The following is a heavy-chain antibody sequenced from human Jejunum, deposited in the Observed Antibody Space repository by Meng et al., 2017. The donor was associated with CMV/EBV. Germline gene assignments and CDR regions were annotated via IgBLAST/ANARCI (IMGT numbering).Heavy chain of an antibody. Sequence: CVASGFTFSDYAMRWFRLAPGKGLEWVSSISGGGDDTYYAESVKGRFTISRDNSRNTLYVQMNSLRVEDTAVYYCGRFWSGYLPDYWGQGTLVTVSS. J-gene: IGHJ4*02. D-gene: IGHD3-3*01. CDR3: GRFWSGYLPDY. V-gene: IGHV3-23*01. CDR2: ISGGGDDT. CDR1: GFTFSDYA.